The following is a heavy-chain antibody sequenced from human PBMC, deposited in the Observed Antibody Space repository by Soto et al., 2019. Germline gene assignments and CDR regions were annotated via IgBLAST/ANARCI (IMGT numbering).Heavy chain of an antibody. J-gene: IGHJ4*02. D-gene: IGHD5-12*01. V-gene: IGHV1-69*11. CDR1: GDTFSSYG. Sequence: QVQVEQSGAEVKKPGSSVKVSCKASGDTFSSYGFTWVRQAPGQGLEWMGGIIPILRTANYAQKFQGRVTITADESTSIAYMELSSLRSEDTAVYYCARALVATNAFDYWGQGILVTVSS. CDR3: ARALVATNAFDY. CDR2: IIPILRTA.